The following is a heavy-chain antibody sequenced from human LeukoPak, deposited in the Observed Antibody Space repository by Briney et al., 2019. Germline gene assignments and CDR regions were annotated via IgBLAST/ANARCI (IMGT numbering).Heavy chain of an antibody. J-gene: IGHJ4*02. CDR1: GFTFSSYS. D-gene: IGHD6-13*01. CDR2: ISSSSSYI. Sequence: PGGSLRLSCAASGFTFSSYSMNWVRQAPGKGLEWVSSISSSSSYIYYADSVKGRFTISRDNAKNSLYLQMNSLGAEDTAVYYCARSLRAGVDYWGQGTLVTVSS. V-gene: IGHV3-21*01. CDR3: ARSLRAGVDY.